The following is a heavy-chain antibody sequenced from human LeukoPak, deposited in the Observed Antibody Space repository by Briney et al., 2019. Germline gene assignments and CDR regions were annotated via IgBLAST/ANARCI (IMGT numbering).Heavy chain of an antibody. CDR2: ISSSGSTI. CDR1: GFTFSTYK. J-gene: IGHJ4*02. CDR3: ARDTYYYDSTGYYYPGGFDY. D-gene: IGHD3-22*01. V-gene: IGHV3-48*03. Sequence: GGSLRLSCAASGFTFSTYKMNWVRQAPGKGLEWLSYISSSGSTIYYADSVKGRFTISRDNAKNPLYLQMNSLRAEDTAVYYCARDTYYYDSTGYYYPGGFDYRGQGTLVTVSS.